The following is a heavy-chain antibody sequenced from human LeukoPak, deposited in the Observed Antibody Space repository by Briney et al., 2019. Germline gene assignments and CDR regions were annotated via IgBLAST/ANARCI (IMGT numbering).Heavy chain of an antibody. CDR3: ARCSGSYFSPARYFDY. J-gene: IGHJ4*02. D-gene: IGHD1-26*01. Sequence: GGSLRLSCAASGFTFSSYWMSWVRQAPGKGLEWVANIKQDGSEKYYVDSVKGRFTISRDNAKNSLYLQMNSLRAEDTAVYYCARCSGSYFSPARYFDYWGQGTLVTVSS. CDR2: IKQDGSEK. CDR1: GFTFSSYW. V-gene: IGHV3-7*01.